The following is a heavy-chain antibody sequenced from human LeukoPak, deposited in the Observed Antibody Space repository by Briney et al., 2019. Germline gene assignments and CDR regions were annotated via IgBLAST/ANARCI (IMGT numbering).Heavy chain of an antibody. D-gene: IGHD6-19*01. CDR1: GFTVSSNS. V-gene: IGHV3-53*01. CDR2: IYSGGNT. J-gene: IGHJ4*02. Sequence: GGSLRLSCTVSGFTVSSNSWSWVRQAPGKGLEWVSFIYSGGNTHYSDSVTGRFTISRDNAKNSLYLQMNSLRAEDTALYYCAKDKVGVAVAGTILDWGQGTLVTVSS. CDR3: AKDKVGVAVAGTILD.